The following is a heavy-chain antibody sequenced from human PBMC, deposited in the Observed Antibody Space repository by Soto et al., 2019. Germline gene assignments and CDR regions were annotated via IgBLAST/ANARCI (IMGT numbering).Heavy chain of an antibody. V-gene: IGHV3-48*03. CDR2: ISSTGSDT. D-gene: IGHD1-26*01. Sequence: EAQLVESGGDLVQPGGSLRLSCAGSGFSFSSYEMNWVRQAPGKGLEWVSYISSTGSDTYYAISVKARFTISRDNAQNSLYLHMTGLRAEETAIYYCASLSGSYGFDPWGQGTLVTVSS. J-gene: IGHJ5*02. CDR1: GFSFSSYE. CDR3: ASLSGSYGFDP.